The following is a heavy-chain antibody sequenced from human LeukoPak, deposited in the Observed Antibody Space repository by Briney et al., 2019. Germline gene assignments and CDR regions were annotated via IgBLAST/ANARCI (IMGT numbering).Heavy chain of an antibody. V-gene: IGHV3-48*02. CDR1: GSTFTSYS. CDR3: ARLSVLGSREYLDY. J-gene: IGHJ4*02. D-gene: IGHD3-10*01. CDR2: ISASSTNI. Sequence: GGSLRLSCAASGSTFTSYSMNWVRQAPGKGLEWVSYISASSTNILYADSVKGRFTISRDNAKSSLSLQMSSLRDEDTAVYYCARLSVLGSREYLDYWGQGTLVTVSS.